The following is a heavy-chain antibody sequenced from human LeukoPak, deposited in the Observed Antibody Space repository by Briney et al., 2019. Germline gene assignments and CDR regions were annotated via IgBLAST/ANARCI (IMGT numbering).Heavy chain of an antibody. V-gene: IGHV3-11*06. CDR3: ARDTSYGMDV. J-gene: IGHJ6*02. CDR1: GFTFSDYY. Sequence: GGSLRLSCAASGFTFSDYYMTWIRQAPGKGLEWVSYISSSGGYTNYADSVKGRFTISRDNAKNSLYLQMNSLRAEDTAEYYCARDTSYGMDVWGQGTTVTVSS. CDR2: ISSSGGYT. D-gene: IGHD3-16*01.